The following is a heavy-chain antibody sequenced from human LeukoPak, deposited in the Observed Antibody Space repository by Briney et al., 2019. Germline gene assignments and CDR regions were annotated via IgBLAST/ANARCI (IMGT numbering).Heavy chain of an antibody. V-gene: IGHV4-59*01. D-gene: IGHD1-14*01. Sequence: PSETLSLTCTVSGGTISSYYWTWIRQPPGKGLEWIGFIYYTGSTNYNPSLKSRVTISVDTSKNQFSLKLSSVTAADTAVYYCAGMRITTPTVRTLDYWGQGTLVTVSS. CDR1: GGTISSYY. J-gene: IGHJ4*02. CDR2: IYYTGST. CDR3: AGMRITTPTVRTLDY.